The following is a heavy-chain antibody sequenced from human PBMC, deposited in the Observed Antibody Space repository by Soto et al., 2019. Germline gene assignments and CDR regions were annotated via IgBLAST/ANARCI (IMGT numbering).Heavy chain of an antibody. V-gene: IGHV3-33*01. CDR1: GFTFSSYG. J-gene: IGHJ4*02. CDR3: ARRGWSSSDYFDY. CDR2: IWYDGSNK. Sequence: SGGSLRLSCAASGFTFSSYGMHWVRQAPGKGLEWVAVIWYDGSNKYYADSVKGQVTISADKSISTAYLQWSSLKASDTAMYYCARRGWSSSDYFDYWGQGTLVTVSS. D-gene: IGHD6-13*01.